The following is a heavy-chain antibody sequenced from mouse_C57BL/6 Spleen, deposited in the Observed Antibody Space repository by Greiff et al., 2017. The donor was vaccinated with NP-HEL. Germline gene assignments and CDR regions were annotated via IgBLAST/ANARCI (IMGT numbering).Heavy chain of an antibody. V-gene: IGHV1-18*01. CDR1: GYTFTDYN. J-gene: IGHJ3*01. CDR3: ASSSPVSSYWFAY. D-gene: IGHD1-1*01. CDR2: INPNNGGT. Sequence: EVQLQQSGPELVKPGASVKIPCKASGYTFTDYNMDWVKQSHGKSLEWIGDINPNNGGTIYNQKFKGKATLTVDKSSSTAYMELRSLTSEDTAVYYCASSSPVSSYWFAYWGQGTLVTVSA.